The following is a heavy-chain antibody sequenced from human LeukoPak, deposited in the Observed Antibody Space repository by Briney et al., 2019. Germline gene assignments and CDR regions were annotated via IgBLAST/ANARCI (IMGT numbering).Heavy chain of an antibody. CDR1: GYTFSSYG. CDR2: ISTYNGNT. J-gene: IGHJ5*02. CDR3: ARISGSYYADWFDP. D-gene: IGHD1-26*01. Sequence: ASVKVSCKASGYTFSSYGITWVRQAPGQGLEWMGWISTYNGNTNYAQKLHGRVTMTTDTSTSTAYMELRSLRSDDTAVYYCARISGSYYADWFDPWGQGTLVTVSS. V-gene: IGHV1-18*01.